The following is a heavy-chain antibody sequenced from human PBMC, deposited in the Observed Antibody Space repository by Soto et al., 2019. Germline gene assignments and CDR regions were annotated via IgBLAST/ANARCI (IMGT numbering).Heavy chain of an antibody. Sequence: SETLSLTCTVSGGVIASSYWTWIRQPPGKGLEWIGNVDSTGTSYAPSLKSRVTISLDTSKNQFSLEMTSVTAADTAVYFCATFQTMSLVRVGAFNIWGQGTLVTVSS. J-gene: IGHJ3*02. V-gene: IGHV4-4*08. D-gene: IGHD3-9*01. CDR3: ATFQTMSLVRVGAFNI. CDR2: VDSTGT. CDR1: GGVIASSY.